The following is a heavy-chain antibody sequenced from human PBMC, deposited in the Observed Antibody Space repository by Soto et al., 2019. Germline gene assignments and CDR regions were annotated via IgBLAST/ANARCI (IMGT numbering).Heavy chain of an antibody. D-gene: IGHD4-17*01. CDR2: IFGDGDE. J-gene: IGHJ4*02. CDR1: GFSRTTSVLG. V-gene: IGHV2-5*02. CDR3: AHMTTVTTFDF. Sequence: QITLKESGPTLVKPTQTLTLTCTFSGFSRTTSVLGVGWIRQPPGKALEWLALIFGDGDERYSTSLQSRRTNTKDTSKNAGVLTLTNMDPVDTASYYCAHMTTVTTFDFWGQGTLVPVSS.